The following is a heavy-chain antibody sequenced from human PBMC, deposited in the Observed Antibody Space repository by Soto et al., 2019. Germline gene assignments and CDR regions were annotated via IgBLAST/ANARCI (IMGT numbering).Heavy chain of an antibody. D-gene: IGHD6-19*01. J-gene: IGHJ6*02. Sequence: GESLKISCKGSGYSFTSYWISWVRQMPGKGLEWMGRIDPCDSYTNYSPSFQGHVIISADKSISTAYLQWSSLKASDTAMYYCARHGGGNSSGWYSPLVEDYYYYGMDVWGQGTTVTVSS. CDR2: IDPCDSYT. CDR1: GYSFTSYW. V-gene: IGHV5-10-1*01. CDR3: ARHGGGNSSGWYSPLVEDYYYYGMDV.